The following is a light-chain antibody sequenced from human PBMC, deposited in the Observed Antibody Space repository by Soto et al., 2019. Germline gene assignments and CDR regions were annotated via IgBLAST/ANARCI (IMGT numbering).Light chain of an antibody. J-gene: IGLJ1*01. CDR3: CSYAGSITYV. CDR2: EVG. V-gene: IGLV2-23*02. CDR1: SSDVGSDNL. Sequence: QSALTQPASVSGSPGQSITISCTGTSSDVGSDNLVSWYQQHPGKAPKFIIYEVGQRPAGVSYRFSGSKSGNTAYLTISGLQAEDEADYYCCSYAGSITYVFGTGTKLTVL.